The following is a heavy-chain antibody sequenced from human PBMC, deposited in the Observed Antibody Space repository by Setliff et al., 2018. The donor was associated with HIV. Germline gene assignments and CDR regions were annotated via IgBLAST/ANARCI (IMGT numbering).Heavy chain of an antibody. Sequence: QPGGSLRLSCAASGFTFTSYAMSWVRQAPGKGLEWVSALYNDGSTYYPDSVKGRFTISRDNSKNTLSLQMNRLRADDTAVYFCARDPRGAVAGFDYWGQGTLVTVSS. CDR2: LYNDGST. J-gene: IGHJ4*02. D-gene: IGHD6-19*01. V-gene: IGHV3-66*01. CDR1: GFTFTSYA. CDR3: ARDPRGAVAGFDY.